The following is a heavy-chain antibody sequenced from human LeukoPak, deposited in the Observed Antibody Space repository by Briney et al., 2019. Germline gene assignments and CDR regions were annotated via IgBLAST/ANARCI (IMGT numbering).Heavy chain of an antibody. J-gene: IGHJ5*02. CDR3: ARGNAQQLVIRFDP. Sequence: GGSLRLSCAASGFTFSDYYMSWIRQAPGKGLEWVSYISSSGSTIYYADSVKGRFTISRDNAKNSLYLQMNSLRSDDTAVYYCARGNAQQLVIRFDPWGQGTLVTVSS. D-gene: IGHD6-13*01. CDR2: ISSSGSTI. CDR1: GFTFSDYY. V-gene: IGHV3-11*01.